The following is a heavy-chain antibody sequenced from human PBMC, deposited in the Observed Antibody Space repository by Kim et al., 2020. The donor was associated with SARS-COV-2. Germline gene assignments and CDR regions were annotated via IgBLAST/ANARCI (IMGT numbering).Heavy chain of an antibody. J-gene: IGHJ3*02. D-gene: IGHD3-22*01. CDR1: GFTFSSYA. V-gene: IGHV3-23*01. CDR2: ISGSGGST. CDR3: AKEGNYYDSSGYYTDAFDI. Sequence: GGSLRLSCAASGFTFSSYAMSWVRQAPGKGLEWVSAISGSGGSTYYADSVKGRFTISRDNSKNTLYLQMNSLRAEDTAVYYCAKEGNYYDSSGYYTDAFDIWGQGTMVTVSS.